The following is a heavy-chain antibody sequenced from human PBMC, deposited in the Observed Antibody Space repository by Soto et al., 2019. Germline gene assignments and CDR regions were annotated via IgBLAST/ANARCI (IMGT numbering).Heavy chain of an antibody. D-gene: IGHD3-10*01. V-gene: IGHV1-2*04. CDR2: INPNSGGT. Sequence: EASVKVSCKASGYTFTGYYMHWVRQAPGQGLEWMGWINPNSGGTNYAQKFQGWVTMTRDTTISTAYMEQSRLRSDDTAVYYCTGDRFPVNMVRGAMCFDYWGQGTLVTVSS. J-gene: IGHJ4*02. CDR1: GYTFTGYY. CDR3: TGDRFPVNMVRGAMCFDY.